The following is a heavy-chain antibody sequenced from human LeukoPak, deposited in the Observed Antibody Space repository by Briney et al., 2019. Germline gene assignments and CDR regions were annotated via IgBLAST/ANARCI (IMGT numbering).Heavy chain of an antibody. V-gene: IGHV5-51*01. Sequence: GESLKISCKGSGYSFTNYWIGWVRQMPGKGLEWMGIIYPGNSDTRYSPSFQGQVTISADKSIGTAYLQWSSLKASDTAIYYCARQEGTVTNYHYYHMDVWGKGTTVTVSS. CDR1: GYSFTNYW. D-gene: IGHD4-17*01. J-gene: IGHJ6*04. CDR3: ARQEGTVTNYHYYHMDV. CDR2: IYPGNSDT.